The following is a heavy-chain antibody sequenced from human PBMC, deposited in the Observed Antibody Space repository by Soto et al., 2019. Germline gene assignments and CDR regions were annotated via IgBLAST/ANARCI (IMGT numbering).Heavy chain of an antibody. D-gene: IGHD6-19*01. CDR2: IYTSGST. V-gene: IGHV4-4*07. CDR1: GGSISSYY. J-gene: IGHJ6*02. CDR3: ARDTWDSSGWYSYGMDV. Sequence: SXTLSLTLAVSGGSISSYYWSWIRQPAGKGLEWIGRIYTSGSTNYNPSLKSRVTMSVDTSKNQFSLKLSSVTAADTAVYYCARDTWDSSGWYSYGMDVWGQGTTVTVSS.